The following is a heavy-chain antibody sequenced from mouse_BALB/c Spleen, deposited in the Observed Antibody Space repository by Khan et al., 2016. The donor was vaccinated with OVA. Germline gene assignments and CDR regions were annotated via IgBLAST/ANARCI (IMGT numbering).Heavy chain of an antibody. CDR2: INYSSST. V-gene: IGHV3-2*02. CDR1: GYSITSDYA. CDR3: ARDGSRYNYAMDY. D-gene: IGHD2-3*01. J-gene: IGHJ4*01. Sequence: EVQLQESGPGLVKPSQSLSLTCTVTGYSITSDYAWNWIRQFPGNKLEWMVYINYSSSTNYNPALKSRISITRDTSKNQFFLQLNSVTTADTATYYCARDGSRYNYAMDYWGQGTSVTVSS.